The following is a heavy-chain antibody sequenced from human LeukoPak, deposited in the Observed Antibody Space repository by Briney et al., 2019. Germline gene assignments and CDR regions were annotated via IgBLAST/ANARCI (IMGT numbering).Heavy chain of an antibody. Sequence: GGSLRLSCAASGFTFSDYYMSWIRQAPGKGLEWVANIKQDGSEKYYVDSVKGRFTISRDNAKNSLYLQMNSLRAEDTAVYYCARDDGYGGSHPFDYWGQGTLVTVSS. CDR1: GFTFSDYY. D-gene: IGHD1-26*01. J-gene: IGHJ4*02. CDR3: ARDDGYGGSHPFDY. CDR2: IKQDGSEK. V-gene: IGHV3-7*01.